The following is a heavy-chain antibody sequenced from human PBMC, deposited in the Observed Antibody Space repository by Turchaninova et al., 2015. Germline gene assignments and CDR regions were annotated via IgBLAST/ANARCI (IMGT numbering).Heavy chain of an antibody. Sequence: EVHLVESGGGLVQPGGSLRLSCAASGFTVSGTFMSWVRQAPGKGLEGVSVIYSGGRPYYAAYLKGSFTISRSTSKNTLYLQMNSLRDEDTAVYYCAGESATGGFDPWGQGTLVTVSS. CDR3: AGESATGGFDP. D-gene: IGHD1-1*01. J-gene: IGHJ5*02. CDR2: IYSGGRP. CDR1: GFTVSGTF. V-gene: IGHV3-66*01.